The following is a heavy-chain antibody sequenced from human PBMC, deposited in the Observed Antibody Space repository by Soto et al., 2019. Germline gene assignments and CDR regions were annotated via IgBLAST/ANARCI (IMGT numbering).Heavy chain of an antibody. Sequence: QVQLVQSGAEVKKPGSSVKVSCKASGGTFSSYTISWVRQAPGQGLEWMGRIIPILGIANYAQKFQGRVTITADKSTXTAXXXXXXXXXXXXXXXXXXXXXXXXGXSCYRDYWGQGTLVTVSS. CDR3: XXXXXXXGXSCYRDY. J-gene: IGHJ4*02. V-gene: IGHV1-69*02. CDR2: IIPILGIA. CDR1: GGTFSSYT. D-gene: IGHD2-15*01.